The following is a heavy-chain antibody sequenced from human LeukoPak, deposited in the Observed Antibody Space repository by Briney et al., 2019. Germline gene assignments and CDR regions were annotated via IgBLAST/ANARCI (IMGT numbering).Heavy chain of an antibody. CDR2: IKSKTDGGTP. CDR1: GFTFSNAW. CDR3: TGVSGSSWYDY. J-gene: IGHJ4*02. D-gene: IGHD6-13*01. V-gene: IGHV3-15*01. Sequence: GGSLRLSCAASGFTFSNAWMSWVRQAPGKGLEWVGRIKSKTDGGTPDYAAPVKGRFTISRDDSKNTLYLQMNSLKTEDTAVYYCTGVSGSSWYDYWGQGTLVTVSS.